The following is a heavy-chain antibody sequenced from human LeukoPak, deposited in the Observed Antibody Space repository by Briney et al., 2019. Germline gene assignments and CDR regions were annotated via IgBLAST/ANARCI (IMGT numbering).Heavy chain of an antibody. CDR2: ISGSGGST. V-gene: IGHV3-23*01. D-gene: IGHD3-22*01. Sequence: PGGSLRLXCAASGFTFSSYAMSWVRQAPGKGLEWVSAISGSGGSTYYADSVKGRFTISRDNSKNTLYLQMNSLRAEDTAVYYCAKAYYYDSSGYGDAFDIWGQRTMVTVSS. CDR3: AKAYYYDSSGYGDAFDI. J-gene: IGHJ3*02. CDR1: GFTFSSYA.